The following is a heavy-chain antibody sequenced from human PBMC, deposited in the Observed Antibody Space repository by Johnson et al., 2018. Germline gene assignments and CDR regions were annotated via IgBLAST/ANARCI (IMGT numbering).Heavy chain of an antibody. V-gene: IGHV1-69*01. CDR3: ARHLGEGYCSGGSCYPYYYYYGMDV. D-gene: IGHD2-15*01. CDR2: IIPIFGTA. J-gene: IGHJ6*02. Sequence: WVRQAPGPGLEWMGGIIPIFGTANYAQKFQGRVTITADESTSTAYMELSSLRSEDTAVYYCARHLGEGYCSGGSCYPYYYYYGMDVWGQGTTVTVSS.